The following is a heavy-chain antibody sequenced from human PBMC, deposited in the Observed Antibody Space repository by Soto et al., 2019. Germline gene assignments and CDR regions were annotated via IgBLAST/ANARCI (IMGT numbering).Heavy chain of an antibody. CDR1: GFTFSSYA. D-gene: IGHD6-19*01. J-gene: IGHJ4*02. CDR2: ISYDGSNK. V-gene: IGHV3-30-3*01. CDR3: ARDAEKYSSGWYPSYYFDY. Sequence: GGSLRLSCAASGFTFSSYAMHWVRQAPGKGLEWVEVISYDGSNKYYADYVKGRFTISRDNSKNTMYLQMNSLRAEDTAVYYFARDAEKYSSGWYPSYYFDYWGQGTLVTVSS.